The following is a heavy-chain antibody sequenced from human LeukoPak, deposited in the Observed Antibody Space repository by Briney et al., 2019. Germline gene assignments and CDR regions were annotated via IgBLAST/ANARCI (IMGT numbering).Heavy chain of an antibody. CDR1: GYTFTGYY. CDR2: INPNSGGT. Sequence: ASVKVSCKASGYTFTGYYMHWVRQAPGQGLEWMGRINPNSGGTNYAQKFQGRVTMTRDTSISTAYMELSRLRSDDTAVYYCARRGPAAIRYYGMDVWGQGTTVTVSS. V-gene: IGHV1-2*06. D-gene: IGHD2-2*02. J-gene: IGHJ6*02. CDR3: ARRGPAAIRYYGMDV.